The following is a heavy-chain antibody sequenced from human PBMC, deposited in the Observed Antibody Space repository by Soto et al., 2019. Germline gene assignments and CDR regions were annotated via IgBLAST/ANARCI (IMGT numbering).Heavy chain of an antibody. J-gene: IGHJ4*02. CDR1: GFTFSGYA. CDR3: AKNRGRVTNSWHFDY. D-gene: IGHD4-17*01. Sequence: EVQLLESGGDLVQPGRSLRLSCAASGFTFSGYAMSWVRQAPGKGLEWVSVIHGGGNSAYYADSVKGRFTISRDNSKNTRYLQMSRLRGEDTAVYYCAKNRGRVTNSWHFDYWGQGTLVTVSS. CDR2: IHGGGNSA. V-gene: IGHV3-23*01.